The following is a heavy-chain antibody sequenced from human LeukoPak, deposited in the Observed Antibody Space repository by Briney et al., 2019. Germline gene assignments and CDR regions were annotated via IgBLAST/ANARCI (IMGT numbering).Heavy chain of an antibody. Sequence: SETLSLTCAVYGGSFSGYYWSWIRQPPGKGLEWIGEINHSGSTNYNPSLKSRVTISVDTSKNQFSLKLSSVTAADTAVYYCARVAVTTIDHWGQGTLVTVSS. CDR3: ARVAVTTIDH. CDR2: INHSGST. CDR1: GGSFSGYY. D-gene: IGHD4-17*01. V-gene: IGHV4-34*01. J-gene: IGHJ4*02.